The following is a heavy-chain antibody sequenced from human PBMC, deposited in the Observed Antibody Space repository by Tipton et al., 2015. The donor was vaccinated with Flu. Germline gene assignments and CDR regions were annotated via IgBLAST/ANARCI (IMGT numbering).Heavy chain of an antibody. V-gene: IGHV4-4*02. CDR1: GDSVSNRIW. D-gene: IGHD6-19*01. Sequence: TLSLTCAVSGDSVSNRIWWSWVRQSPGTGLEWIGEIYRSGITNYNPSLRSRVTISVDTSKNQFSLKLRSVTAADTAVYYCVALGGGVAGTAYYWGQGALVTASS. CDR3: VALGGGVAGTAYY. CDR2: IYRSGIT. J-gene: IGHJ4*02.